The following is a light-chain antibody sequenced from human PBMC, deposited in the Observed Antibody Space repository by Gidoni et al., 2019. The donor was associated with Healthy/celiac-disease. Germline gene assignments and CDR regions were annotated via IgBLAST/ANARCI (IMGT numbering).Light chain of an antibody. V-gene: IGLV2-14*01. CDR2: EVS. CDR1: SSDVGGNNY. CDR3: SSYTSSSTYVV. Sequence: QSALTPPASVSGSPGPSITISCTGPSSDVGGNNYVSWYQQHPGKAPKLMTYEVSNRPSGVSNRFSGSKSGNTSSLTISGLQAEDEADYYCSSYTSSSTYVVFGGGTKLTVL. J-gene: IGLJ2*01.